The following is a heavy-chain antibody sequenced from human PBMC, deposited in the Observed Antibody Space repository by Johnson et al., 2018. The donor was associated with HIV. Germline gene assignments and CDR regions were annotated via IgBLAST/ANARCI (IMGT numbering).Heavy chain of an antibody. CDR2: ISWNSGSI. CDR3: AKDLRRGSGSYSDAFDI. J-gene: IGHJ3*02. CDR1: GFTFDDYA. D-gene: IGHD1-26*01. V-gene: IGHV3-9*01. Sequence: VQLVESGGGLVQPGRSLRLSCAASGFTFDDYAMHWVRQAPGKALEWVSGISWNSGSIGYATSVKGRFAIPRDNANNALYLQMNSLRAEDTAVYYCAKDLRRGSGSYSDAFDIWGQGTMVIVSS.